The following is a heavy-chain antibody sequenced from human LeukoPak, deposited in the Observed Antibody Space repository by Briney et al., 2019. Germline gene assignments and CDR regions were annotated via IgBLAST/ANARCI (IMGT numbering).Heavy chain of an antibody. Sequence: PSETLSLTCTVSGGSISSYYLTWIRQPPGKGLEWIGWFYYSGGTYFNPSLGSRVTISADTSRNHLSLNLRSLTAADTAVYYCARHSSGWHFDSWGQGALVTVSS. CDR2: FYYSGGT. CDR3: ARHSSGWHFDS. CDR1: GGSISSYY. J-gene: IGHJ4*02. D-gene: IGHD6-19*01. V-gene: IGHV4-59*13.